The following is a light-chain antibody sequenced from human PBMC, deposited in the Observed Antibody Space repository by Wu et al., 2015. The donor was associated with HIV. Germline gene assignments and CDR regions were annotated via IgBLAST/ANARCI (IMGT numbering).Light chain of an antibody. V-gene: IGKV3-20*01. CDR2: DVS. CDR3: QQYGSSPYT. J-gene: IGKJ2*01. CDR1: QNVYSTY. Sequence: EIVLTQSPGTLSLFPGERATLSCRASQNVYSTYLSWYQQKPGQAPRLLIYDVSSRATGIPDRFSGSGSGTDLTLTISRLEPEDFAVYYCQQYGSSPYTFGQGTKLEIK.